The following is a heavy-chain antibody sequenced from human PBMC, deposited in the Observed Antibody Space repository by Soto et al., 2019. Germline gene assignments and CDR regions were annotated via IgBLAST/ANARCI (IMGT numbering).Heavy chain of an antibody. CDR1: EFTFRNYA. Sequence: QVQLVESGGRVVQPGGSLRLSCADSEFTFRNYAMHWVRQAPGKGLEWVAVISFDGFSKFYADSVKGRFAISRDNSKNSLYLQVNSLRAEDSAVYYCARGGRGLRGVFDIWGQGTMVTVSS. D-gene: IGHD4-17*01. CDR3: ARGGRGLRGVFDI. CDR2: ISFDGFSK. V-gene: IGHV3-30*09. J-gene: IGHJ3*02.